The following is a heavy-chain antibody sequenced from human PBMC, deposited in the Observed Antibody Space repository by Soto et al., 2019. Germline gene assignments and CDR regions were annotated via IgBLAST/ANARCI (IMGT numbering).Heavy chain of an antibody. D-gene: IGHD3-10*01. CDR1: GGSFSGYY. CDR2: INHSGST. CDR3: ARGPNYPDP. Sequence: SETLSLTCAVYGGSFSGYYWSWIRQPPGKGLEWIGEINHSGSTNYNPSLKSRVTISVDTSKNQFSLKLSSVTAADTAVYYCARGPNYPDPWGQGTLVTVSS. J-gene: IGHJ5*02. V-gene: IGHV4-34*01.